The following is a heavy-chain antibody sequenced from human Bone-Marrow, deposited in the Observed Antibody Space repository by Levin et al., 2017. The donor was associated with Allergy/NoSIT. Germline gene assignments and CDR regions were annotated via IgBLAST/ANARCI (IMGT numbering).Heavy chain of an antibody. CDR3: ARDDGYNYNYFDY. D-gene: IGHD5-24*01. Sequence: RTGGSLRLSCAASGFTFSSFGMHWVRQAPGKGLEWVAVTSHDGGYSYYADSVKGRFTISRDNSKNTLYLQMNSLRVEDTAVYYCARDDGYNYNYFDYWGQGTLVTVSS. CDR2: TSHDGGYS. V-gene: IGHV3-30*03. J-gene: IGHJ4*02. CDR1: GFTFSSFG.